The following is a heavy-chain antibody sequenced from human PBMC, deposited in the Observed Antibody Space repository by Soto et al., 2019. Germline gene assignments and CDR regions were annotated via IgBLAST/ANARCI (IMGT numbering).Heavy chain of an antibody. CDR2: INSDGSST. V-gene: IGHV3-74*01. D-gene: IGHD6-19*01. Sequence: SGGSLRLSCAASGFTFSSYWMHWVRQAPGKGLVWVSRINSDGSSTSYADSVKGRFTISRDNAKNTLYLQMNSLRAEDTAVYYCARAIAVAGYYYYGMDVWGQGTTVTVSS. CDR1: GFTFSSYW. CDR3: ARAIAVAGYYYYGMDV. J-gene: IGHJ6*02.